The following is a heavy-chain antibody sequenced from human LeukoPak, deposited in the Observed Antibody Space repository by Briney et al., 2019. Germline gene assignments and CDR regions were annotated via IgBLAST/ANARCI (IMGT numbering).Heavy chain of an antibody. CDR3: AKGGYKSMDFDY. J-gene: IGHJ4*02. Sequence: GGSLRLSCAASVFTFSSYAMSWVRQAPGKGLEGVSAISGSGGSTYYADSVKGRFTISRDNSKNTLYLQMNSLRAEDTAVYYCAKGGYKSMDFDYWGQGTLVTVSS. CDR1: VFTFSSYA. V-gene: IGHV3-23*01. CDR2: ISGSGGST. D-gene: IGHD5-24*01.